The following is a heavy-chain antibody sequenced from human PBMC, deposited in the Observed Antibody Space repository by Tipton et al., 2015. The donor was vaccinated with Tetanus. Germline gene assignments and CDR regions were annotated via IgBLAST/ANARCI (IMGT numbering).Heavy chain of an antibody. CDR1: GGPFSSYF. D-gene: IGHD3-10*01. CDR3: ARHPPPYYYGSGSYLDY. CDR2: IYYSGST. J-gene: IGHJ4*02. Sequence: TLSLTCTVSGGPFSSYFWTWIRQPPGKGLEWIGYIYYSGSTNYNPSLKSRVTISVDTSKNQFSLRLSSVTAADTAVYFCARHPPPYYYGSGSYLDYWGQGTPVTVSS. V-gene: IGHV4-59*08.